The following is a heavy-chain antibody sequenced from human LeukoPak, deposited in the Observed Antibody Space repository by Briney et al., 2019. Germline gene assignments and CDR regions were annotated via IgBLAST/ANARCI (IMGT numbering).Heavy chain of an antibody. CDR2: ISWKSATI. Sequence: GGSLRLSCAASGFTFDHYAMHWVRQPPGKGPEWVASISWKSATISYAHSVRGRFTISRDNAKNYLYLQMNSLSAEDMAFYYCAEDVWPYTYYYDTHPLGGGFDSWGQGTLVTVSS. D-gene: IGHD3-22*01. CDR3: AEDVWPYTYYYDTHPLGGGFDS. CDR1: GFTFDHYA. V-gene: IGHV3-9*03. J-gene: IGHJ4*02.